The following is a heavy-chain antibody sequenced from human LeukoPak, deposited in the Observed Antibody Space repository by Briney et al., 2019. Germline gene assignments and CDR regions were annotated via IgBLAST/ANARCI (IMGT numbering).Heavy chain of an antibody. V-gene: IGHV3-23*01. D-gene: IGHD2-15*01. CDR3: ARDRSRGTRLLPLYAFDI. CDR2: ISASGGTT. CDR1: GFTFSSYA. J-gene: IGHJ3*02. Sequence: RGSLRLSCAASGFTFSSYAMTWVRQAPGKGLEWVSVISASGGTTYYADSVKGRFTISRDNSKNSLYLQMNSLRAEDTAVYYCARDRSRGTRLLPLYAFDIWGQGTMVTVSS.